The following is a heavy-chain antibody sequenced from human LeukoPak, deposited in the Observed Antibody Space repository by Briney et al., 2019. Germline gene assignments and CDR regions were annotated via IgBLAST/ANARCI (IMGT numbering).Heavy chain of an antibody. CDR1: GFTFSSYW. V-gene: IGHV3-7*01. Sequence: GGSLRLSCAASGFTFSSYWTSWVRQAPGKGLEWVANIKQDGSEKYYVDSVWGRFTISRDNAKNSLYLQMNSLRAEDTAVYYCARVSNAFDIWGQGTMVTASS. CDR3: ARVSNAFDI. CDR2: IKQDGSEK. J-gene: IGHJ3*02.